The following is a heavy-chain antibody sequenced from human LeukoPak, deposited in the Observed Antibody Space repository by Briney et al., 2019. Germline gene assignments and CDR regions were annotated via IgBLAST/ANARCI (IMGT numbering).Heavy chain of an antibody. CDR3: AKAARLPGAFDI. Sequence: GGSLRLSCAASGFTFSSYAMSWVRQAPGKGLEWVSAISGSGGSAYYADSVKGRFTISRDDSKNTLYLQMNSLRAEDTAVYYCAKAARLPGAFDIWGQGTMVTVSS. CDR2: ISGSGGSA. CDR1: GFTFSSYA. V-gene: IGHV3-23*01. D-gene: IGHD4-11*01. J-gene: IGHJ3*02.